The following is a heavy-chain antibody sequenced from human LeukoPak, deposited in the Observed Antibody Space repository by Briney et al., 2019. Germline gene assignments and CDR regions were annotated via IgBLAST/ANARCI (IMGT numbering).Heavy chain of an antibody. V-gene: IGHV4-59*08. J-gene: IGHJ4*02. CDR3: ARHLDYYGSGSYEY. Sequence: SETLSLTCSVSGGSISGYYWSWIRQPPGKGLEWIGYIHSTGSTDYNPSLKSRVTMSVDTPKNQFSLKLGSVTAADTAVYYCARHLDYYGSGSYEYWGQGTLVTVSS. CDR1: GGSISGYY. D-gene: IGHD3-10*01. CDR2: IHSTGST.